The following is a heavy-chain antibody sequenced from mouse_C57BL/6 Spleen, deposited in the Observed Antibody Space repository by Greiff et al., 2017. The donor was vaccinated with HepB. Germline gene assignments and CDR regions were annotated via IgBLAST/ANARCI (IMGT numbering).Heavy chain of an antibody. V-gene: IGHV1-26*01. J-gene: IGHJ4*01. CDR1: GYTFTDYY. D-gene: IGHD1-1*01. Sequence: EVQLQQSGPELVKPGASVKISCKASGYTFTDYYMNWVKQSHGKSLEWIGDINPNNGGTSYNQKFKGKATLTVDKSSSTAYMELRSLTSEDSAVYYCARSMGYYGYYAMDYWGQGTSVTVSS. CDR2: INPNNGGT. CDR3: ARSMGYYGYYAMDY.